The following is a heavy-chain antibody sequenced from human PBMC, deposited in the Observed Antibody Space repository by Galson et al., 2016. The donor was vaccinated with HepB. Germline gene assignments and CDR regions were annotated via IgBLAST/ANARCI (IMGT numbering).Heavy chain of an antibody. Sequence: SLRLSCAASGITFSTYGMHWVRQAPGKGLEWVAVIWYDGSKKDYADSVKGRFTISRDNSKNTLYLQMNSLRAEDTAVYYCTRVRRPWGMGRKDAFDIWGQGTMATVSS. CDR2: IWYDGSKK. J-gene: IGHJ3*02. D-gene: IGHD2-8*01. V-gene: IGHV3-33*01. CDR1: GITFSTYG. CDR3: TRVRRPWGMGRKDAFDI.